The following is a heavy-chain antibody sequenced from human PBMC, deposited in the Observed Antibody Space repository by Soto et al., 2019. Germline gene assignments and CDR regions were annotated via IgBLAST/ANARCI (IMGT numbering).Heavy chain of an antibody. J-gene: IGHJ4*02. CDR2: IYYTGST. CDR3: ARHPGYAVPTVYATHYFNY. CDR1: GDSISSDNYY. Sequence: QLQLQESGPGLVKPSETLSLTCTVSGDSISSDNYYCGWIRPPPGKGLEWIGSIYYTGSTYYNPSLKSRVTMSVDTSKSQFSLKLSSVPAADTAVYYCARHPGYAVPTVYATHYFNYWGQGILVTVST. D-gene: IGHD2-8*01. V-gene: IGHV4-39*01.